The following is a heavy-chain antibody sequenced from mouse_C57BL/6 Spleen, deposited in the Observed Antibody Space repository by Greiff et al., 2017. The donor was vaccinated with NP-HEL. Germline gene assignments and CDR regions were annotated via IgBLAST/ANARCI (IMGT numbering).Heavy chain of an antibody. Sequence: QVHVKQPGTELVKPGASVKLSCKASGYTFTSYWMHWVKQRPGQGLEWIGNINPSNGGTNYNEKFKSKATLTVDKSSSTAYMQLSSLTSEDSAVYYCAREGGNYGYYAMDYWGQGTSVTVSS. V-gene: IGHV1-53*01. CDR2: INPSNGGT. CDR3: AREGGNYGYYAMDY. CDR1: GYTFTSYW. J-gene: IGHJ4*01. D-gene: IGHD2-1*01.